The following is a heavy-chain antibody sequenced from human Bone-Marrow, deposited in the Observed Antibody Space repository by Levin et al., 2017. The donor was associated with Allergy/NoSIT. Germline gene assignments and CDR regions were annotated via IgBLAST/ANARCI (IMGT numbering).Heavy chain of an antibody. CDR2: IYSSGSA. V-gene: IGHV4-4*07. CDR3: ARGYSYGRRWFYFDY. D-gene: IGHD5-18*01. Sequence: GSLRLSCTVSGGSIGNSYWSWIRQPAGKGLEWIGRIYSSGSANYNPSLKSRVTMSIDTSQNQFSLKLSSVTAADTAVYYCARGYSYGRRWFYFDYWGRGTRVTVSS. CDR1: GGSIGNSY. J-gene: IGHJ4*02.